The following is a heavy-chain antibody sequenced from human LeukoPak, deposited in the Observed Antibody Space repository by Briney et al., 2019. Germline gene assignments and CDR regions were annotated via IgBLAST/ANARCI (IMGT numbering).Heavy chain of an antibody. V-gene: IGHV3-21*01. CDR1: GFTFSSYS. CDR3: ARAPRYCSGGSCEVDALDI. CDR2: ISSSSSYI. J-gene: IGHJ3*02. Sequence: GGSLRLSCAASGFTFSSYSMNWVRQAPGKGLEWVSSISSSSSYIYYADSVKGRFSISRDNAKNSLYLQMNSLRAEDTAVYYCARAPRYCSGGSCEVDALDIWGQGTMVTVSS. D-gene: IGHD2-15*01.